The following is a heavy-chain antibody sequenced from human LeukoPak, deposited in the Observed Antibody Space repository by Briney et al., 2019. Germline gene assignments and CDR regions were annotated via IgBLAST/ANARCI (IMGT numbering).Heavy chain of an antibody. J-gene: IGHJ6*02. CDR3: ARGKDHYYDSSGYPDYYYTMDV. D-gene: IGHD3-22*01. V-gene: IGHV1-2*02. Sequence: ASVKVSCKASGYTFTGYFMHWVRQAPGQGLEWMGWINPYSGDTNYAQKFQGRVTMTRDTSISTAFMELSRLRSDDTAVYYRARGKDHYYDSSGYPDYYYTMDVWGQGTTVTVSS. CDR2: INPYSGDT. CDR1: GYTFTGYF.